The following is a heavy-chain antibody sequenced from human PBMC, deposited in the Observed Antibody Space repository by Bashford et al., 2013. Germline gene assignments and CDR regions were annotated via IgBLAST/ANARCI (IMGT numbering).Heavy chain of an antibody. CDR1: GFTVSSNY. CDR2: IYSGGST. CDR3: AREPPKPRDDYYYYGIGRP. V-gene: IGHV3-66*01. J-gene: IGHJ6*02. Sequence: GSLRLSCAASGFTVSSNYMSWVRQAPGKGLEWVSVIYSGGSTYYADSVKGRFTISRDNSKNTLYLQMNSLRAEDTAVYYCAREPPKPRDDYYYYGIGRPGAKGPRSPSP.